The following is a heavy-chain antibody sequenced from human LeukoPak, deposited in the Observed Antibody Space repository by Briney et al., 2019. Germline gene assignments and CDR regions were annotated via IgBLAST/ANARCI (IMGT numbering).Heavy chain of an antibody. CDR3: ATGKRRYSN. V-gene: IGHV3-11*01. CDR2: ISSSGGST. D-gene: IGHD3-9*01. J-gene: IGHJ4*02. Sequence: PGGSLRLSCAASGFTFSDSYMGWIRQAPGKGLEWLSYISSSGGSTYYAVSVKGRFTISRDNANNSLYLQMNSLRADDTAIYYCATGKRRYSNWGQGTLVTVSS. CDR1: GFTFSDSY.